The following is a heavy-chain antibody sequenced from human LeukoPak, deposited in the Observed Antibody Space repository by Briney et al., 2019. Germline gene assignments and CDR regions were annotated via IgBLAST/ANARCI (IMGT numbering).Heavy chain of an antibody. CDR3: AKDYCSSTSCFFFDY. V-gene: IGHV3-30*02. CDR1: GFTFSSYG. Sequence: GGSLRLSCAASGFTFSSYGMHWVRQAPGKGLEWVAFIRYGGSNKYYADSVKGRFTISRDHTLYLQMNSLRAEDTAVYYCAKDYCSSTSCFFFDYWGQGTLVTVSS. J-gene: IGHJ4*02. CDR2: IRYGGSNK. D-gene: IGHD2-2*01.